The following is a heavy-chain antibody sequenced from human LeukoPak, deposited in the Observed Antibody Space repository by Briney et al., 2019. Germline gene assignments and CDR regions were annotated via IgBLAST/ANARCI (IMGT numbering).Heavy chain of an antibody. V-gene: IGHV1-69*04. D-gene: IGHD2-2*01. CDR2: IIPILGIA. Sequence: GASVKVSCKASGGTFSSYAISWVRQAPGQGLERMGRIIPILGIANYAQKFQGRVTITADKSTSTAYMELSSLRSEDTAVYYCARGAVVPAAIPFDYWGQGTLVTVSS. CDR1: GGTFSSYA. CDR3: ARGAVVPAAIPFDY. J-gene: IGHJ4*02.